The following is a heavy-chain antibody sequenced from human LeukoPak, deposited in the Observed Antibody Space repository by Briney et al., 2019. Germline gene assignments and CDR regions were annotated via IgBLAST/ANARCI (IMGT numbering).Heavy chain of an antibody. Sequence: ASVKVSCKASGYTFTSYAISWVRQAPGQGLEWMGWINTYNGNTNYAQKFQGRVTMTTDTSTSTASMELRSLRSDDTAVYYCARNGDYIYSYFYYYYMDVWGKGTTVTISS. D-gene: IGHD4-17*01. CDR3: ARNGDYIYSYFYYYYMDV. CDR1: GYTFTSYA. CDR2: INTYNGNT. V-gene: IGHV1-18*01. J-gene: IGHJ6*03.